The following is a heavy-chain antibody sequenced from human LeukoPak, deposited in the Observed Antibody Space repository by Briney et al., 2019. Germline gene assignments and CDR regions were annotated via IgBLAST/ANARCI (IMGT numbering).Heavy chain of an antibody. CDR3: ARPYYDFWSGYLQDITALDYYYYYGMDV. V-gene: IGHV3-7*01. D-gene: IGHD3-3*01. Sequence: PGGSLRLSCAASGFTFSSYWMSWVRQAPGKGLEWVANIKQDGSEKYYVDSVKGRFTISRDNAKNSLYLQMNSLRAEDTAVYYCARPYYDFWSGYLQDITALDYYYYYGMDVWGQGTTVTVSS. CDR2: IKQDGSEK. CDR1: GFTFSSYW. J-gene: IGHJ6*02.